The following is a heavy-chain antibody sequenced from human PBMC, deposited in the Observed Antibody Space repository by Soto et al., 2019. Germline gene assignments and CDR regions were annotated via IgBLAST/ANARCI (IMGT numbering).Heavy chain of an antibody. V-gene: IGHV1-46*01. CDR2: INPSGGST. J-gene: IGHJ4*02. D-gene: IGHD3-22*01. CDR1: GYTFTSYY. CDR3: ARAHHYYDSSGPEFDY. Sequence: GASVKVSCKASGYTFTSYYMHWVRQAPGQGLEWMGIINPSGGSTSYAQKFQGRVTMTRDTSTSTVYMELSSLRSEDTAVYYCARAHHYYDSSGPEFDYWGQGTLVTV.